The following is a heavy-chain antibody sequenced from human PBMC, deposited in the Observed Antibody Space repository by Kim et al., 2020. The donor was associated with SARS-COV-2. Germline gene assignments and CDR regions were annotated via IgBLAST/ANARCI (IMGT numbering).Heavy chain of an antibody. Sequence: GGSLRLSCAASGFTFSSYWMSWVRQAPGKGLEWVANIKQDGSEKYYVDSVKGRFTISRDNAKNSLYLQMNSLRAEDTAVYYCARATRGSYCSGGSCYSSLPLFVYWGQGTLVTVSS. J-gene: IGHJ4*02. D-gene: IGHD2-15*01. CDR2: IKQDGSEK. CDR3: ARATRGSYCSGGSCYSSLPLFVY. V-gene: IGHV3-7*01. CDR1: GFTFSSYW.